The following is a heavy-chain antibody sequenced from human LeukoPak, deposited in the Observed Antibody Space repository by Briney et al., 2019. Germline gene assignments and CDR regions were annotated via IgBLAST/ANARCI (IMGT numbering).Heavy chain of an antibody. CDR1: GFTFSSYA. V-gene: IGHV3-23*01. CDR2: ISASGGTT. CDR3: AKDGAPQQLVIY. Sequence: PGGSLRLSCAASGFTFSSYAMTWVRQAPGKGLEWVSVISASGGTTYYADSVKGRFTISRGNSKNTLYLQMNSLRAEDTAIYYCAKDGAPQQLVIYWGRGTLVTVSS. J-gene: IGHJ4*02. D-gene: IGHD6-13*01.